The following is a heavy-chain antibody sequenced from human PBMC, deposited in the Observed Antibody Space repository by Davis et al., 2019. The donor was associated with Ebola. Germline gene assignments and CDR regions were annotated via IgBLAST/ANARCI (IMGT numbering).Heavy chain of an antibody. J-gene: IGHJ1*01. V-gene: IGHV1-2*06. CDR1: GYSFAAHY. Sequence: ASVKVSCKASGYSFAAHYIHWVRQAPGQGLEWMGRINPNFGGKIYAQKFQDRVTLTIDTSINTAYMELDRLRSDDTAVYYCAKGPLYYDTHWGQGTLVTVSS. D-gene: IGHD3-22*01. CDR2: INPNFGGK. CDR3: AKGPLYYDTH.